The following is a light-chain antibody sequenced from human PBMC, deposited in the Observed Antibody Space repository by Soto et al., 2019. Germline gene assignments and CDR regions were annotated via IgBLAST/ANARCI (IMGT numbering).Light chain of an antibody. V-gene: IGKV3-15*01. CDR3: QQYKNWPLT. J-gene: IGKJ4*01. Sequence: EIVMTQSPATLSVSPGERATLSCRASQSVSSNLAWYQQKPGQAPRLLIYGASTRATGIPARFSGSGSGTEFTLTISSLQSEDFEVYYCQQYKNWPLTFGGGTKV. CDR2: GAS. CDR1: QSVSSN.